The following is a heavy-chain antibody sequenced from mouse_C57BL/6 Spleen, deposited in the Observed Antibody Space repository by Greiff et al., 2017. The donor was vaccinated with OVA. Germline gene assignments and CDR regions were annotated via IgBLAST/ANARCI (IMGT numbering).Heavy chain of an antibody. CDR1: GYAFSSYW. V-gene: IGHV1-80*01. Sequence: QVQLKQSGAELVKPGASVKISCKASGYAFSSYWMNWVKQRPGKGLEWIGQIYPGDGDTNYNQKFKGKATLTVDTSSSTAYMQLSSLTSEDSAVYYCAIRGNWDVRGYFDVWGTGTTVTVSS. D-gene: IGHD4-1*01. CDR3: AIRGNWDVRGYFDV. CDR2: IYPGDGDT. J-gene: IGHJ1*03.